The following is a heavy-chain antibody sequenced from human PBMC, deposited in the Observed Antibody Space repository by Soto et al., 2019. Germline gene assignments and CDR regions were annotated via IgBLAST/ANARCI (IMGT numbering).Heavy chain of an antibody. V-gene: IGHV4-59*01. CDR2: IYYSGST. CDR1: GCSISSYY. CDR3: ARAPIAVAGRGAYDI. D-gene: IGHD6-19*01. Sequence: SETLSLTCTVSGCSISSYYWSWIRQPPGKGLEWIGYIYYSGSTNYNPSLKSRVTISVDTSKNQFSLKLSSVTAADTAVYYCARAPIAVAGRGAYDIWGQGTMVTVSS. J-gene: IGHJ3*02.